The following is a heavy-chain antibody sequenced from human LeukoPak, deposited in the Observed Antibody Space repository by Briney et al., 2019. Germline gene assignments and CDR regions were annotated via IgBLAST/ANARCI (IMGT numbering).Heavy chain of an antibody. D-gene: IGHD4-23*01. Sequence: SETLSLTCTVSGGSISSYYWSWIRQPPGKGLERIGYIYYSGSTNYNPSLKSRVTISVDTSKNQFSLKLSSVTAADTAVYYCARGAVTTGVFDYWGQGTLVTVSS. CDR3: ARGAVTTGVFDY. CDR1: GGSISSYY. J-gene: IGHJ4*02. CDR2: IYYSGST. V-gene: IGHV4-59*01.